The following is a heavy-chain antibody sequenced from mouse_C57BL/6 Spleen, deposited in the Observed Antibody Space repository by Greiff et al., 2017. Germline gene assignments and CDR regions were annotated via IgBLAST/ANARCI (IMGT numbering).Heavy chain of an antibody. J-gene: IGHJ2*01. CDR2: IDPETGGT. V-gene: IGHV1-15*01. CDR3: TRPPYYGSRACGDY. D-gene: IGHD1-1*01. CDR1: GYTFTDYE. Sequence: QVQLQQSGAELVRPGASVTLSCKASGYTFTDYEMHWVKQTPVHGLEWIGAIDPETGGTAYNQKFKGKAILTADKSSSTAYMELRSLTSEDSAVYYCTRPPYYGSRACGDYWGQGTTLTVSS.